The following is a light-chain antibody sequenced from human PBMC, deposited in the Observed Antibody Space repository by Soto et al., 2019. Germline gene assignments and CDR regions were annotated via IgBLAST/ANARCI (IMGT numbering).Light chain of an antibody. V-gene: IGKV3-20*01. CDR3: QQYANLPRLT. CDR1: QSFTGGY. Sequence: LGRLSKTPGERATGSCGAIQSFTGGYLAWYQQRPGQAPRLLIYGASRRATGIPDRFSGSGSGTDFSLTTTGLEPPDYAVYYCQQYANLPRLTFGQGTLLEIK. CDR2: GAS. J-gene: IGKJ5*01.